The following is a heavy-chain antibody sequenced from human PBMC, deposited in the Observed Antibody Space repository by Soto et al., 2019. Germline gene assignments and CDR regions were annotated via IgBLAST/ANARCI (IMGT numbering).Heavy chain of an antibody. CDR2: IYYSGST. D-gene: IGHD6-19*01. V-gene: IGHV4-59*08. CDR3: ARHAPPGIAVAGFDY. Sequence: QVQLQESGPGLVKPSETLSLTCTVSGGSISSYYWSWIRQPPGKGLEWIGYIYYSGSTNYNPSLKSRVTISVDTSKNQFSLKLSSVTAADTAVYYCARHAPPGIAVAGFDYWGQGTLVTVSS. J-gene: IGHJ4*02. CDR1: GGSISSYY.